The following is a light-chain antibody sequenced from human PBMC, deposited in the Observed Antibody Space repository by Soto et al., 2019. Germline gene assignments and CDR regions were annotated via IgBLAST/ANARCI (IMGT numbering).Light chain of an antibody. Sequence: DIQMTQSPSSLSASVGDRVTITCRASQSIDTFLNWYQQRPGKAPKLLISAASSLQSGVPSTFSGSGSGTDFTLTISSLQPEDFATYYCQQSYSIPYTFGQGTKVDIK. CDR1: QSIDTF. J-gene: IGKJ2*01. CDR3: QQSYSIPYT. V-gene: IGKV1-39*01. CDR2: AAS.